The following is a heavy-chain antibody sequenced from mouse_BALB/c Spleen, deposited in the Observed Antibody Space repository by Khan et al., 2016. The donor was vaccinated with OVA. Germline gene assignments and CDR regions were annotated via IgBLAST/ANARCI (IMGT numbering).Heavy chain of an antibody. V-gene: IGHV14-3*02. CDR2: ITPANGNT. CDR1: GFNIKDTY. CDR3: VRPSDDPRNFDY. D-gene: IGHD6-1*01. J-gene: IGHJ1*01. Sequence: VQLKQSGAELVKPGASVKLSCTASGFNIKDTYIHWVKRRPEQGLEWIGRITPANGNTEYDPKFQGKATMSADTSSNTAYLQLSSLTSGATAVDYCVRPSDDPRNFDYWGAGTTVTVSS.